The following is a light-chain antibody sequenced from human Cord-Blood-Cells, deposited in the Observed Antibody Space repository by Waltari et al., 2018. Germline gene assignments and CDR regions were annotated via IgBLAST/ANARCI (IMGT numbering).Light chain of an antibody. CDR1: SSDVGGYNY. CDR3: CSYAGSYTWV. Sequence: QSALTQPRSVSGSPGQSVTISCTGTSSDVGGYNYVSWYPQHPGKAPKLMIYAVSKRPAGVPDRFSGSKSGNTASLTMSGLQAEDEADYYCCSYAGSYTWVFGGGTKLTVL. V-gene: IGLV2-11*01. J-gene: IGLJ3*02. CDR2: AVS.